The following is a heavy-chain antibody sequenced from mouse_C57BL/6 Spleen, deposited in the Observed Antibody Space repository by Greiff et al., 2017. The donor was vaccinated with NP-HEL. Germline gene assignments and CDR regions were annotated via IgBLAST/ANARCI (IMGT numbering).Heavy chain of an antibody. CDR1: GYTFTDYN. CDR2: INPNNGGT. CDR3: ARWEELGRSYFDY. D-gene: IGHD4-1*01. J-gene: IGHJ2*01. Sequence: VQLKQSGPELVKPGASVKMSCKASGYTFTDYNMHWVKQSHGKSLEWIGYINPNNGGTSYNQKFKGKATLTVNKSSSTAYMELRSLTSEDSAVYYCARWEELGRSYFDYWGQGTTLTVSS. V-gene: IGHV1-22*01.